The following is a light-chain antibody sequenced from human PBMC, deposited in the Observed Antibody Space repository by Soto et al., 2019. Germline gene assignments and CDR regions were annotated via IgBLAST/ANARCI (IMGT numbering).Light chain of an antibody. J-gene: IGKJ2*01. CDR2: GSS. CDR1: QNIGSDY. Sequence: DIVLTQYPVTLSLSPGDSATLSCRASQNIGSDYLAWYQQKPGQAPRLLIYGSSRRATGTPDRFRASGSGTDFTLTIVRLEPEDFGVFYCQHYCHTPYTFGQGPKLDIK. CDR3: QHYCHTPYT. V-gene: IGKV3-20*01.